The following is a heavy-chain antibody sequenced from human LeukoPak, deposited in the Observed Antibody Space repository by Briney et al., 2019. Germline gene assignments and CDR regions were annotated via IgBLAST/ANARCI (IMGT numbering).Heavy chain of an antibody. V-gene: IGHV3-66*01. CDR3: ARGDFEH. Sequence: GGSLRLSCAASGFSFGTNFVSWVRQAPGRGLEGVSLIFAGGSTYYTDSVKGRFTTSRDNSRNTAYLQMNSLRAEDTAVYYCARGDFEHWGQGTLVTVSS. CDR1: GFSFGTNF. J-gene: IGHJ4*02. CDR2: IFAGGST.